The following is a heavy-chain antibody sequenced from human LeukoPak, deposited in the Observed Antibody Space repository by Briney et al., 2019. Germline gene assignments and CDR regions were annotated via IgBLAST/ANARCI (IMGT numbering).Heavy chain of an antibody. CDR2: INPSGGST. V-gene: IGHV1-46*01. CDR1: GYTFTSYY. Sequence: ASVKVSCKASGYTFTSYYMHWVRQAPGQGLEWMGIINPSGGSTSYAQKFQGRVTMTRDTSTSTVYMELGSLRSEDTAVYYCARAWAATRTFDYWGQGTLVTVSS. D-gene: IGHD5-12*01. J-gene: IGHJ4*02. CDR3: ARAWAATRTFDY.